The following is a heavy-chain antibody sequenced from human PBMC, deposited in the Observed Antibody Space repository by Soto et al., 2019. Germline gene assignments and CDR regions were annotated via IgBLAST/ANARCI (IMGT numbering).Heavy chain of an antibody. V-gene: IGHV3-21*01. D-gene: IGHD6-19*01. CDR3: ARDVIAVAGTIGLFEY. J-gene: IGHJ4*02. CDR1: GFTFSSYR. CDR2: ISSSSSYR. Sequence: GGSLRLSCAASGFTFSSYRLNWVRQAPGKGLEWVSSISSSSSYRYYADSVKGRFTISRDNAKNSLYVQMNSLRAEDTAVYYCARDVIAVAGTIGLFEYWGQGTLVTVSS.